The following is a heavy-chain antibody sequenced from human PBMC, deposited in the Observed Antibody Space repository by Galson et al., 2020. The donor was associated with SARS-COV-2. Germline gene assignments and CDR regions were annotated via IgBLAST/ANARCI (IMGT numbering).Heavy chain of an antibody. CDR3: ARFSPTRRYFDF. CDR2: IHPTDSDT. CDR1: GYSFTTYW. V-gene: IGHV5-51*01. D-gene: IGHD1-1*01. Sequence: ESLKISCKGPGYSFTTYWIGWVRQMPGQGLEWMGFIHPTDSDTKYSPSSQGQVTISADKSITTAYLQWSSLKASDTAMYYCARFSPTRRYFDFWGQGTLVTVSS. J-gene: IGHJ4*02.